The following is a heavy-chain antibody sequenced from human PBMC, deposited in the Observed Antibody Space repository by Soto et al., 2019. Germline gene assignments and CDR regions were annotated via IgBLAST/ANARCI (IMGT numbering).Heavy chain of an antibody. D-gene: IGHD3-10*01. J-gene: IGHJ6*02. V-gene: IGHV1-8*01. CDR3: SRARSGSTYYYYYGMDV. Sequence: ASVKVSCKASGYTFTSYDINWVRQATGQGLEWMGWMNPNSGNTGYAQKFQGRVTMTRNTSISTAYMELSSLRSEDTAVYYCSRARSGSTYYYYYGMDVWGQGTTVTVSS. CDR2: MNPNSGNT. CDR1: GYTFTSYD.